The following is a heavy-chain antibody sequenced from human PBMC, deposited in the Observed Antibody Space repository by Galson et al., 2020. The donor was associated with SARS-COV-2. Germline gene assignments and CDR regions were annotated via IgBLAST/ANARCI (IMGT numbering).Heavy chain of an antibody. CDR2: VKSKTDGETT. J-gene: IGHJ4*02. CDR1: WFSLNDAW. Sequence: GESLKIPCAAPWFSLNDAWMSWVRQAPGQGLEWVGRVKSKTDGETTEYAASVKGRFTVSRDDSKNTLYLQMNSLKSEDAGVYYCATGDAAAGSGEFDYWGQGTLVTVSS. CDR3: ATGDAAAGSGEFDY. V-gene: IGHV3-15*01. D-gene: IGHD3-10*01.